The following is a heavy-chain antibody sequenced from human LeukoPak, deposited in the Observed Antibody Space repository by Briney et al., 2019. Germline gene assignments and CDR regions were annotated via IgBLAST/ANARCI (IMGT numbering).Heavy chain of an antibody. CDR1: GGSIRSYY. Sequence: SETLSLTCTVSGGSIRSYYWSWVRQPAGKGLEWIGRIYFSGSTNYNPSLKSRVTISVDTSKNQFSLKLSSVTAAGTAVYYCARHEYSSSWGYYYYYMDVWGKGTTVTVSS. J-gene: IGHJ6*03. CDR2: IYFSGST. CDR3: ARHEYSSSWGYYYYYMDV. V-gene: IGHV4-59*08. D-gene: IGHD6-13*01.